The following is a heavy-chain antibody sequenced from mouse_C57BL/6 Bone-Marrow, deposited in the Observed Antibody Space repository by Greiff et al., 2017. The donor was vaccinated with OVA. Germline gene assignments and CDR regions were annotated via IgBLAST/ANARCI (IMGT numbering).Heavy chain of an antibody. D-gene: IGHD2-1*01. V-gene: IGHV1-81*01. CDR1: GYTFTSYG. CDR3: ARDPYGNLFAY. CDR2: IYPRSGNT. J-gene: IGHJ3*01. Sequence: QVQLKESGAELARPGASVKLSCKASGYTFTSYGISWVKQRTGQGLEWIGEIYPRSGNTYYNEKFKGKATLTADKSSSTAYMELRSLTSEDSAVYFCARDPYGNLFAYWGQGTLVTVSA.